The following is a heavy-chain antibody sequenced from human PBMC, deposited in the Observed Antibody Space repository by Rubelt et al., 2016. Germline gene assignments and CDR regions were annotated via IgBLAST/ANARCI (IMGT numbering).Heavy chain of an antibody. CDR2: ITPSGST. CDR3: ARRAYGARENWYFDL. CDR1: GGSFSGYY. Sequence: QVQLQQWGAGLLKPSETLSLTCAVYGGSFSGYYWSWIRQPPGKGLEWIGEITPSGSTNYNPSLKSRVTISLDTSKTQFSLRLSSVIAADTAVYYCARRAYGARENWYFDLWGRGTLVTVSS. J-gene: IGHJ2*01. D-gene: IGHD4-17*01. V-gene: IGHV4-34*01.